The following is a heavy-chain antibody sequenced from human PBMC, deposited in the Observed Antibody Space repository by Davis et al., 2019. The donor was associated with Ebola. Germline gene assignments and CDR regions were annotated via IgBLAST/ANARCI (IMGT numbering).Heavy chain of an antibody. V-gene: IGHV6-1*01. CDR3: ARDPPYDQGYDF. Sequence: SQTLSLTCAISGDSVSSNTAAWNWIRQSPSRGLEWLGRTYYRSKWFVDYAVSVKSRMTINSDPSKNQFSLQLSSVTPEDTAVYYCARDPPYDQGYDFWGQGTLVTVSS. CDR2: TYYRSKWFV. D-gene: IGHD3-16*01. CDR1: GDSVSSNTAA. J-gene: IGHJ4*02.